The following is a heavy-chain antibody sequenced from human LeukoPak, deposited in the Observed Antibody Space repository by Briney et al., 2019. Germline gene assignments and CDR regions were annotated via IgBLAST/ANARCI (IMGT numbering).Heavy chain of an antibody. CDR3: ARDKYYFDY. Sequence: GGSLRLSCAASGFTFNSYEMNWVRQAPGKGLYWVSYISSSGSTIYYADSVKGRFTVSRDNAKNSLYLQMNSLRAEDTAVYYCARDKYYFDYWGQGTLVTVSS. CDR2: ISSSGSTI. CDR1: GFTFNSYE. V-gene: IGHV3-48*03. J-gene: IGHJ4*02.